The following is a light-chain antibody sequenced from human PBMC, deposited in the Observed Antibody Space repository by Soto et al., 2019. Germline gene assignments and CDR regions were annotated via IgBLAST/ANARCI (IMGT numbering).Light chain of an antibody. CDR1: QGVRSY. J-gene: IGKJ1*01. Sequence: IQLTQSPSSLSASVGDRVTITCRASQGVRSYLAWYQQKPGKAPKLLIYAASSLQSGVPSRFSGSGSGTDFTLTISRLEPEDFAVYYCQQYGSSGTFGQGTKVDNK. CDR2: AAS. CDR3: QQYGSSGT. V-gene: IGKV1-9*01.